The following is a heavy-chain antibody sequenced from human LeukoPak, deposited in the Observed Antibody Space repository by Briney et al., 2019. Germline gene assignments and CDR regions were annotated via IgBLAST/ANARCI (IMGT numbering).Heavy chain of an antibody. D-gene: IGHD5-24*01. J-gene: IGHJ4*02. CDR1: GYTFTSYD. CDR2: MNPNSGNT. CDR3: ARGATNGYNSRGHFDY. Sequence: ASVKVSCKASGYTFTSYDINWVRQATGQGLEWMGWMNPNSGNTGYAQKFQGRVTITRNTSISTAYMELSSLRSEDTAVYYCARGATNGYNSRGHFDYWGQGTLVTVSS. V-gene: IGHV1-8*03.